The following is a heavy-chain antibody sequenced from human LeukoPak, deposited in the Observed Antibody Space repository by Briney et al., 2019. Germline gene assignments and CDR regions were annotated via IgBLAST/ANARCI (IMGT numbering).Heavy chain of an antibody. CDR1: GGSISSYY. Sequence: PSETLSLTSTVSGGSISSYYWSWIRQPAGKGLEWIGRIYTSGSTNYNPSLKSRVTMSVDTSKNQFSLKLSSVTAADTAVYYCARVSSGWTISAYYYGMDVWGQGTTVTVSS. J-gene: IGHJ6*02. V-gene: IGHV4-4*07. D-gene: IGHD6-19*01. CDR3: ARVSSGWTISAYYYGMDV. CDR2: IYTSGST.